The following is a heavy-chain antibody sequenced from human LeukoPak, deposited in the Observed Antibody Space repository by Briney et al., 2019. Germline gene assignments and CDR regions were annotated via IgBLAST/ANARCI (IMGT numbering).Heavy chain of an antibody. Sequence: LTGGSLRLSCAASGFTVSSNYMSWVRQAPGKGLEWVSVIYSGGSTYYADSVKGRFTISRDNSKNTLYLQMNSLRAEDTAVYYCARDLGASSGYFDYWGQGTLVTVSS. D-gene: IGHD3-22*01. V-gene: IGHV3-53*01. J-gene: IGHJ4*02. CDR1: GFTVSSNY. CDR3: ARDLGASSGYFDY. CDR2: IYSGGST.